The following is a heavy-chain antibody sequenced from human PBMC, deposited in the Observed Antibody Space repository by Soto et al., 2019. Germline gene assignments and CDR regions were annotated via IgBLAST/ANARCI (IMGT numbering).Heavy chain of an antibody. D-gene: IGHD3-10*01. J-gene: IGHJ6*02. CDR3: AKVIGGSESYWGGSHYYYALDV. CDR2: ISGSDGTT. V-gene: IGHV3-23*01. Sequence: GGSLRLSCAASGFISRDYAMYWVRQAPGKGLEWVSVISGSDGTTFYADSVRGRVTSSRDNSRNMVYLQMISLRAEDTAVYYCAKVIGGSESYWGGSHYYYALDVWGQGTTVTVSS. CDR1: GFISRDYA.